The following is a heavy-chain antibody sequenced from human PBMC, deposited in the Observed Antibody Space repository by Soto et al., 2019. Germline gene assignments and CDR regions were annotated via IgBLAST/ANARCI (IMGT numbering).Heavy chain of an antibody. CDR3: ARILRGTYYVDY. V-gene: IGHV2-26*01. Sequence: QVTLKESGPVLVKPPETLTLTCAVSGFSLSDARMGVSWIRQPPGKALEWLAHIFSNDEKSCSTSLNSRLTISKDTATSQVVLTMPNMDPVDTATYYCARILRGTYYVDYWGQGTLVTVS. D-gene: IGHD3-10*01. CDR1: GFSLSDARMG. CDR2: IFSNDEK. J-gene: IGHJ4*02.